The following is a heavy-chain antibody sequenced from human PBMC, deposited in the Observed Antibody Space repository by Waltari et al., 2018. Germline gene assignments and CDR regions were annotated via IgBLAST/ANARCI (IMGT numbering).Heavy chain of an antibody. CDR2: IRGSGDST. Sequence: QLLESGGGLVQPGGSLRLSCAASGLRCIDFAMNWARQAPGKGLEWVSGIRGSGDSTYYANSVKGRFTISRDNSKNTLSLQMDGLRAEDTAVYYCAKGRGYDFFDSWGQGTLVTVSS. D-gene: IGHD3-3*01. CDR3: AKGRGYDFFDS. J-gene: IGHJ4*02. V-gene: IGHV3-23*01. CDR1: GLRCIDFA.